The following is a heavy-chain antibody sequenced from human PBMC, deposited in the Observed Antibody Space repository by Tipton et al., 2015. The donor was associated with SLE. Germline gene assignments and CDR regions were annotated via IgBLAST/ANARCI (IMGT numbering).Heavy chain of an antibody. V-gene: IGHV1-18*01. CDR1: GYTFTDFG. CDR2: ISAYNGKT. J-gene: IGHJ4*02. CDR3: ARGANLKWSFEY. Sequence: QLVQSGAEVKKPGASVTVSCQASGYTFTDFGVTWVRQAPGQGLEWVGWISAYNGKTNYAEKFQGRVTMTTDTSTKTAYMELRGLRSDDTAMYYCARGANLKWSFEYWGQGTLVTVSS. D-gene: IGHD2-15*01.